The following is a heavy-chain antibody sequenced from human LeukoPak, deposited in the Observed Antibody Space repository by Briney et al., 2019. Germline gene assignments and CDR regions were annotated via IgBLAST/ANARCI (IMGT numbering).Heavy chain of an antibody. V-gene: IGHV4-61*02. CDR3: ARHQGYSSSSGDWNFQH. CDR1: GGSISSGSYY. Sequence: SETLSLTCTVSGGSISSGSYYWSWIRQPAGKGLEWIGRIYTSGSTNYNPSLKSRVTISVDTSKNQFSLKLSSVTAADTAVYYCARHQGYSSSSGDWNFQHWGQGTLVTVSS. J-gene: IGHJ1*01. CDR2: IYTSGST. D-gene: IGHD6-6*01.